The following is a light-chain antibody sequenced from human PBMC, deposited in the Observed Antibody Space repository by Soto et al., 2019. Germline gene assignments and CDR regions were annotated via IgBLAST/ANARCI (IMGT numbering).Light chain of an antibody. J-gene: IGKJ1*01. Sequence: EIVLTQSPGTLSLSPGERATLSCRASQSVISTYLAWYKQKPGQAPGLLIYGASCRATVIPDRFSGSGSGTDFTLTFIRLEPEDFAVYYCQQYRDSLGTFGQGTKVDIK. CDR3: QQYRDSLGT. CDR2: GAS. V-gene: IGKV3-20*01. CDR1: QSVISTY.